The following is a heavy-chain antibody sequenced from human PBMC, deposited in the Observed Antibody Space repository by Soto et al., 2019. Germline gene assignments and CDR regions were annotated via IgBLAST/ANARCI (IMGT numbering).Heavy chain of an antibody. CDR2: IYYSGST. D-gene: IGHD6-6*01. CDR3: AKDLVAWSNYYYYGMDV. J-gene: IGHJ6*02. CDR1: GGSISSYY. Sequence: SETLSLTCTVSGGSISSYYWSWIRQPPGKGLEWIGYIYYSGSTNYNPSLKSRVTISVDTSKNQFSLKLSSVTAADTAVYYCAKDLVAWSNYYYYGMDVWGQGTTVTVSS. V-gene: IGHV4-59*01.